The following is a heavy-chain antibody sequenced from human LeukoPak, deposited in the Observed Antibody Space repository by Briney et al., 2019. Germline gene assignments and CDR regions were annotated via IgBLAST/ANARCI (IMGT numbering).Heavy chain of an antibody. CDR2: ISGSGGST. Sequence: PGGSLRPSCAASGFTFSSYAMSWVRQAPGKGLEWVSAISGSGGSTYYADSVKGRFTISRDNSKNTLYLQMNSLRAEDTAVYYCANYLRLGELSSREFDYWGQGTLVTVSS. CDR1: GFTFSSYA. D-gene: IGHD3-16*02. CDR3: ANYLRLGELSSREFDY. V-gene: IGHV3-23*01. J-gene: IGHJ4*02.